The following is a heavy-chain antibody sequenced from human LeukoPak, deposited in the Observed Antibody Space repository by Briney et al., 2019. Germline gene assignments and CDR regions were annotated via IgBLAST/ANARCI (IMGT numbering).Heavy chain of an antibody. D-gene: IGHD3-10*01. CDR3: ARASYGSGSSIDY. J-gene: IGHJ4*02. CDR2: ISWNSGSI. V-gene: IGHV3-9*01. CDR1: GFTFDDYA. Sequence: GGSLRLSCAASGFTFDDYAMHWVRQAPGKGLEWVSGISWNSGSIGYADSVKGRFTISRDNAKNSLYLQMNSLRAEDTAVYYCARASYGSGSSIDYWGQGTLVTVSS.